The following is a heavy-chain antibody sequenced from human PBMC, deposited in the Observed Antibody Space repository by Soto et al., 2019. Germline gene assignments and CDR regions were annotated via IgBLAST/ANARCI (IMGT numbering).Heavy chain of an antibody. V-gene: IGHV3-15*01. D-gene: IGHD5-18*01. CDR1: GFTFSNAW. Sequence: PGGSLRLSCAASGFTFSNAWMTWVRQAPGKGLEWVGRIKTKTDGGTIDYAAPVKGRFTISRDDSQNTLYLQMNSLETEDTAVYYCAKVPTTAIFWFDPWGQGTLVTVSS. CDR2: IKTKTDGGTI. J-gene: IGHJ5*02. CDR3: AKVPTTAIFWFDP.